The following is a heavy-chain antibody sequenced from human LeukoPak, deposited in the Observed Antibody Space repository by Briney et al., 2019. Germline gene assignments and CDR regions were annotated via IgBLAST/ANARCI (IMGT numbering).Heavy chain of an antibody. V-gene: IGHV4-34*01. CDR1: SASFSGHY. CDR3: ARGGYYYGSGSYYKGVGYYYYMDV. D-gene: IGHD3-10*01. Sequence: SETLSLTCGVYSASFSGHYWSWIRQPPGQGLEWIGEVDQSGSTNYSPSLKSRVTISVDTSRNQFSLKLSSVTAADTAVYYCARGGYYYGSGSYYKGVGYYYYMDVWGKGTTVTVSS. J-gene: IGHJ6*03. CDR2: VDQSGST.